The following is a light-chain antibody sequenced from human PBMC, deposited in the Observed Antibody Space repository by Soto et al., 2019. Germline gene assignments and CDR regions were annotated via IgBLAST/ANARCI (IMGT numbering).Light chain of an antibody. Sequence: DIQMTQSPSSLSASVGDRVTITSRASQSISSYLNWYRQKPGKAPKLLIYAASSLQSGVPSRFSGSGSGTDFTLAISSLQPEDFATYYCQQSYSTPHTFGGGTRWIS. CDR3: QQSYSTPHT. V-gene: IGKV1-39*01. CDR2: AAS. CDR1: QSISSY. J-gene: IGKJ4*01.